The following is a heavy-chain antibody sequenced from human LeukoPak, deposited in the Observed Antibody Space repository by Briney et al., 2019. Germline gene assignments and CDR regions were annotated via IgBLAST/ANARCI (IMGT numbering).Heavy chain of an antibody. D-gene: IGHD5-18*01. CDR3: ARPWIQLRSPRYRSYWYFDL. V-gene: IGHV4-4*02. CDR2: IYHSGST. Sequence: PSGTLSLTCAVSGGSISSSNWWSWVRQPPGKGLEWIGEIYHSGSTNYNPSLKSRVTISVDKSKNQFSLKLSSVTAADTAVYYCARPWIQLRSPRYRSYWYFDLWGRGTLVTVSS. J-gene: IGHJ2*01. CDR1: GGSISSSNW.